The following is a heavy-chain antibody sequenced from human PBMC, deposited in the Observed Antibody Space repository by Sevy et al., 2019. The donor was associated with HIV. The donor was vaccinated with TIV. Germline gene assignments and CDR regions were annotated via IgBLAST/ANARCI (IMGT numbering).Heavy chain of an antibody. V-gene: IGHV3-23*01. J-gene: IGHJ4*02. CDR2: FSFGCGKI. Sequence: QLGGSLRLSCAASGFTFSNYAMSWVRQAPGKGLEWVSTFSFGCGKINYADSVKGRFTISRDNSKNTLYLHMNSLRAEDTALYYCAREGCSKPHDYWGQGTLVTVSS. CDR3: AREGCSKPHDY. D-gene: IGHD2-2*01. CDR1: GFTFSNYA.